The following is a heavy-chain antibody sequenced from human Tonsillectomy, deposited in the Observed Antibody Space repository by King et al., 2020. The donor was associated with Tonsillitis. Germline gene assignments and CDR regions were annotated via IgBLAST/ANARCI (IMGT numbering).Heavy chain of an antibody. Sequence: QLVQSGAEVKKPGESLKISCKGSGYSFTSYWIGWVRQKPGKGLEWMGIIYPGDSDTRYSPSFQGQVTISADKSISTAYLQWSSLKASDTAMYYCARIGTYYYDSSGYYEDNTNWFDPWGQGSLVTVSS. CDR3: ARIGTYYYDSSGYYEDNTNWFDP. CDR1: GYSFTSYW. J-gene: IGHJ5*02. CDR2: IYPGDSDT. D-gene: IGHD3-22*01. V-gene: IGHV5-51*01.